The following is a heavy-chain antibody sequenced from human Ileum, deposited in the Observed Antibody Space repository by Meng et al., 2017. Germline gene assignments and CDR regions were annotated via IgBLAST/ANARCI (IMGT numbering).Heavy chain of an antibody. J-gene: IGHJ4*02. CDR3: ASGSGSLDY. CDR1: GGSVSSNIAA. CDR2: TYYRSKWYS. D-gene: IGHD3-3*01. Sequence: QVQLQQSGPGLGKPSPTLSLPCAVSGGSVSSNIAAWNWIRQSPLRGLEWLGRTYYRSKWYSEYAVSVKSRISITPDTSKNQFSLQMNSVTPEDTAVYYCASGSGSLDYWGPGTLVTVSS. V-gene: IGHV6-1*01.